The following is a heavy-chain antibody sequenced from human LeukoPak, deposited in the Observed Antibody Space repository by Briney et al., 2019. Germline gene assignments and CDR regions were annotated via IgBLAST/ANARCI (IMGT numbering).Heavy chain of an antibody. V-gene: IGHV4-30-2*01. CDR2: IYHSGST. D-gene: IGHD3-22*01. CDR3: ARGGSQLDYYASSGYPLDY. Sequence: SQTLSLTCAVSGGSISSGGYSWSWIRQPPGKGLEWIGYIYHSGSTYYRPSLKSRVTISVDRSKNQFSLKLSSVTAADTAVYYCARGGSQLDYYASSGYPLDYWGQGTLVTVSS. CDR1: GGSISSGGYS. J-gene: IGHJ4*02.